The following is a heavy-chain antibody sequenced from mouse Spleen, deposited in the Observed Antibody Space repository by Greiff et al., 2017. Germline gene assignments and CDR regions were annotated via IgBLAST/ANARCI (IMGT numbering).Heavy chain of an antibody. CDR3: ARQRGKYGNYLTPYFDV. CDR2: ISNGGGST. V-gene: IGHV5-12*02. CDR1: GFTFSDYY. J-gene: IGHJ1*01. D-gene: IGHD2-1*01. Sequence: EVMLVESGGGLVQPGGSLKLSCATSGFTFSDYYMYWVRQTPEKRLEWVAYISNGGGSTYYPDTVQGRFTISRDNAKNTLYLQMSRLKSEDTAMYYCARQRGKYGNYLTPYFDVWGAGTTVTVSS.